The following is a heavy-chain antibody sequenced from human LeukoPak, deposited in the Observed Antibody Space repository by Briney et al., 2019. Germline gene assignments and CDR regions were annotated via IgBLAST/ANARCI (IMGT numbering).Heavy chain of an antibody. CDR1: GYTFTGYY. Sequence: ASVKVSCKASGYTFTGYYMHWVRQAPGQGLEWMGWINPNSGGTNYAQKFQGRVTMTRDTSISTAYMELSRLRSDDTAVYYCARDPSDIVVVPDPPRWVDPWGQGTLVTVSS. CDR2: INPNSGGT. V-gene: IGHV1-2*02. CDR3: ARDPSDIVVVPDPPRWVDP. D-gene: IGHD2-2*01. J-gene: IGHJ5*02.